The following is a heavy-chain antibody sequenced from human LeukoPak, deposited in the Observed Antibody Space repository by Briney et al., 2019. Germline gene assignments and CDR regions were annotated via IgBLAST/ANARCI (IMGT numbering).Heavy chain of an antibody. CDR2: IYYNGAT. CDR3: AKGSLLEWLSYFFDY. J-gene: IGHJ4*02. CDR1: GGSITDYY. D-gene: IGHD3-3*01. V-gene: IGHV4-59*01. Sequence: SETLSLTCTVSGGSITDYYWIWIRQPPGKGLEYIGYIYYNGATNYNPSLKSRVTISVDTSKNQFSLNLRSVTAADTAVYYCAKGSLLEWLSYFFDYWGRGTLVTVSS.